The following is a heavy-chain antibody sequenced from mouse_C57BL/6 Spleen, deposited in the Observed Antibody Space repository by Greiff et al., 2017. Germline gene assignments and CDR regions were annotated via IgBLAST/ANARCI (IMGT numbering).Heavy chain of an antibody. V-gene: IGHV8-8*01. Sequence: QVTLKVSGPGILQPSQTLSLTCSFSGFSLSTFGMGVCWIRQPSGKGLEWLAHIWWVDDKYYNPALKSRLTISKDTSKNQVFLKIANVDTADTATYYCARMEGNYEGWYFDVWGTGTTVTVSS. J-gene: IGHJ1*03. D-gene: IGHD2-1*01. CDR1: GFSLSTFGMG. CDR2: IWWVDDK. CDR3: ARMEGNYEGWYFDV.